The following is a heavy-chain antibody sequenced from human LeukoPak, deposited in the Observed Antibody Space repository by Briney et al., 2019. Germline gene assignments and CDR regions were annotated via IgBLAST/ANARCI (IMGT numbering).Heavy chain of an antibody. CDR3: AKVWAHDGSGNPYWHFDL. D-gene: IGHD3-10*01. J-gene: IGHJ2*01. V-gene: IGHV3-23*01. Sequence: PGGSQRLSCAASGFTFSSYAMSWVRQAPGKGLEWVSSISGSDGTTYYADSVKGRFTISGDNSKNTLYLQTNSLRAEDTAVYYCAKVWAHDGSGNPYWHFDLWGRGTLVTVSS. CDR2: ISGSDGTT. CDR1: GFTFSSYA.